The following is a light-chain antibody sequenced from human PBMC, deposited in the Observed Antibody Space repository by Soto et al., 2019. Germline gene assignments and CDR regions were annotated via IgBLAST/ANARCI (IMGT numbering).Light chain of an antibody. V-gene: IGKV3-20*01. J-gene: IGKJ5*01. Sequence: EILLTQSPGTVSLSPGESATLSCSASQSISRSDLAWYQHRPGQSPRLLIYATSSRATGIPDRFTGGGAGTGFTLTISRLEPEDSAVYYCQQYGSSPYTFGQGTRLEI. CDR2: ATS. CDR1: QSISRSD. CDR3: QQYGSSPYT.